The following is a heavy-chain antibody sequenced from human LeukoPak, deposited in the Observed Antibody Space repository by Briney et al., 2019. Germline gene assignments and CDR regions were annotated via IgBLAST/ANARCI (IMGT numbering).Heavy chain of an antibody. J-gene: IGHJ5*02. D-gene: IGHD2-2*01. CDR2: INARGDT. CDR3: ARGQVPAARGYNWFDP. CDR1: GGSFSGYY. Sequence: KPSETLSLTCAVYGGSFSGYYWNWIRQPPGKGLEWIGEINARGDTNFNPSLKSRVTISVDTSKNQFSLRLTSMIAADTAVYYCARGQVPAARGYNWFDPWGQGTLVTVSS. V-gene: IGHV4-34*01.